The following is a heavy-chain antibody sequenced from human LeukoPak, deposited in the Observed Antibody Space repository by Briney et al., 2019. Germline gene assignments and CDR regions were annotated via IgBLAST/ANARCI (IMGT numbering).Heavy chain of an antibody. CDR3: AKDPIVVVPVAMTLPDY. Sequence: PGGSLRLSCAASAFTFNTYAMSWVRQAPGKGLEWVSAISGSGGSTYYADSVKGRFTISRDNSKNTLYLQMNSLRAEDTAVYYCAKDPIVVVPVAMTLPDYWGQGTLVTVSS. J-gene: IGHJ4*02. V-gene: IGHV3-23*01. D-gene: IGHD2-2*01. CDR2: ISGSGGST. CDR1: AFTFNTYA.